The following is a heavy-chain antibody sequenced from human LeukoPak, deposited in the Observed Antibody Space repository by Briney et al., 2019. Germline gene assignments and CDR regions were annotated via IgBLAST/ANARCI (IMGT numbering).Heavy chain of an antibody. Sequence: GGSLRLSCAASGFNFCSYGMHWVRQAPGKGLEWVAVISYDGSNKYYADSVKGRFTISRDNSKNTLYLQMNSLRAEDTAVYYCAKDGPSSSNWYGGFDYWGQGTLVTVSS. CDR2: ISYDGSNK. J-gene: IGHJ4*02. CDR1: GFNFCSYG. D-gene: IGHD6-13*01. V-gene: IGHV3-30*18. CDR3: AKDGPSSSNWYGGFDY.